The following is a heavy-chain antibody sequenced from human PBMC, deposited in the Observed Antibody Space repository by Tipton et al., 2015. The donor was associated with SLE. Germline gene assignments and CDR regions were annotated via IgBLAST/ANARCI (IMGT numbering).Heavy chain of an antibody. CDR2: ISSSSSYI. CDR3: AKVLIGGSGFDY. CDR1: GFTFSSYS. V-gene: IGHV3-21*01. Sequence: VQLVQSGGGLVKPGGSLRLSCAASGFTFSSYSMNWVRQAPGKGLEWVSSISSSSSYIYYADSVKGRFTISRDNAKNSLYLQMNSLRAEDTAVYYCAKVLIGGSGFDYWGQGTLVTVSS. J-gene: IGHJ4*02. D-gene: IGHD3-9*01.